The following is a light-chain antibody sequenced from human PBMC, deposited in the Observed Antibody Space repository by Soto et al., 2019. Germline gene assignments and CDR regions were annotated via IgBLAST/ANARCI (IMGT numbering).Light chain of an antibody. Sequence: QSVLTQPASVSGSPGQSITISCTGSGSDIGAYNYVSWYQQHPGKAPKLLIHGVTRRPSGVSSRFSASKSAYTASLTISGLQAEDEANYYCSSFTTSYFYVFGPGTXLTVL. J-gene: IGLJ1*01. CDR3: SSFTTSYFYV. V-gene: IGLV2-14*01. CDR2: GVT. CDR1: GSDIGAYNY.